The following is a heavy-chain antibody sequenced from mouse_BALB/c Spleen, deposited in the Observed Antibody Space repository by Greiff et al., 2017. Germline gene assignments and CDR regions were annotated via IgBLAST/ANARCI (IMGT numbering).Heavy chain of an antibody. Sequence: EVKLVESGGGLVQPGGSRKLSCAASGFTFSSFGMPWVRQAPEKGLEWVAYISSGSSSIYYADTVKGRFTISRDNPKNTLFLQMTSLRSDDTAMYYCARAYDYDDAMDYWGQGTSVTVSS. V-gene: IGHV5-17*02. CDR3: ARAYDYDDAMDY. D-gene: IGHD2-4*01. CDR1: GFTFSSFG. J-gene: IGHJ4*01. CDR2: ISSGSSSI.